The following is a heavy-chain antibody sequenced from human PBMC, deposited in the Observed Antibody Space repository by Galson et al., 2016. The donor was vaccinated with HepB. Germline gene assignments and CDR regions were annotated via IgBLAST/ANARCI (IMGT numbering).Heavy chain of an antibody. D-gene: IGHD2-2*01. CDR2: ISGDGAP. CDR1: GFTFSSYA. Sequence: SLRLSCAASGFTFSSYAMSWVRQAPGKGLEWVSSISGDGAPYYVDSMKGRFTISRVKSKDTLYLQMISLRAEDTAVYYCARDRGFYSSTWDWGQGTLVTVSS. V-gene: IGHV3-23*01. J-gene: IGHJ4*02. CDR3: ARDRGFYSSTWD.